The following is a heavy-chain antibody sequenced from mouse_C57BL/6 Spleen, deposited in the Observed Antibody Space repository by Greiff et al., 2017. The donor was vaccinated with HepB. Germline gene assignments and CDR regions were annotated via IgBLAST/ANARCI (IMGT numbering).Heavy chain of an antibody. V-gene: IGHV1-69*01. D-gene: IGHD1-1*02. CDR1: GYTFTSYW. Sequence: VQLQQPGAELVMPGASVKLSCKASGYTFTSYWMHWVKQRPGQGLEWIGEIDPSDSYTNYNQKFKGKSTLTVDKSSSTAYMKLSSLTSEDSAVYYCARKGWGDFDYWGQGTTLTVSS. J-gene: IGHJ2*01. CDR2: IDPSDSYT. CDR3: ARKGWGDFDY.